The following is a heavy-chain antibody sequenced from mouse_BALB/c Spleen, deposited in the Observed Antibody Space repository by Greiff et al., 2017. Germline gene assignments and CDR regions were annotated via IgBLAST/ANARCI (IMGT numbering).Heavy chain of an antibody. CDR2: ISSGGST. J-gene: IGHJ3*01. CDR3: ARGYDGDYAAGLAN. CDR1: GFTFSSYA. V-gene: IGHV5-6-5*01. Sequence: EVQGVESGGGLVKPGGSLKLSCAASGFTFSSYAMSWVRQTPEKRLEWVASISSGGSTYYPDSVKGRFTISRDNARNILYLQMSSLRSEDTAMYYCARGYDGDYAAGLANGGQGTRVTVS. D-gene: IGHD2-3*01.